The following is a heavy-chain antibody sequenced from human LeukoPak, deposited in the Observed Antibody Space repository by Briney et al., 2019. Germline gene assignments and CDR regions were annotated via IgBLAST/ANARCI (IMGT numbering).Heavy chain of an antibody. Sequence: PGGSLRLSCAASGFTVSSNYMSWVRQAPGKGLEWVSVIYSGGSTYYADSVKGRFTFSRDNSKNTLYLQMNSLRAEDTAVYYCARGTAGSYYLDYWGQGTLVTVSS. J-gene: IGHJ4*02. CDR3: ARGTAGSYYLDY. CDR2: IYSGGST. D-gene: IGHD1-26*01. CDR1: GFTVSSNY. V-gene: IGHV3-53*01.